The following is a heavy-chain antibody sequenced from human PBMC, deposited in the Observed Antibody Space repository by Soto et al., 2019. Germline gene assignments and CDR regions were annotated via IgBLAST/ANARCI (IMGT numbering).Heavy chain of an antibody. Sequence: EVQLLESGGGLVQPGGSLRLSCAASGFTFSSYAMSWVRQAPGKGLEWVSAISGSGGSTYYADSVKGRFTISRDNSKNTLYLQMNSLRAEDTAVYYCAKAPVAGYSSSIYYYYYYGMDVWGQGTTVTVSS. D-gene: IGHD6-13*01. CDR2: ISGSGGST. CDR1: GFTFSSYA. J-gene: IGHJ6*02. V-gene: IGHV3-23*01. CDR3: AKAPVAGYSSSIYYYYYYGMDV.